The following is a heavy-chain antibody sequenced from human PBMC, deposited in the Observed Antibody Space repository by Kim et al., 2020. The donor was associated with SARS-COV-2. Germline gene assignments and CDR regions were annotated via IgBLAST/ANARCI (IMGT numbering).Heavy chain of an antibody. CDR1: GYTFTSYG. V-gene: IGHV1-18*01. CDR2: ISAYNGNT. J-gene: IGHJ4*02. D-gene: IGHD3-9*01. CDR3: AREHYDILTGYNPALDY. Sequence: ASVKVSCKASGYTFTSYGISWVRQAPGQGLEWMGWISAYNGNTNYAQKLQGRVTMTTDTSTSTAYMELRSLRSDDTAVYYCAREHYDILTGYNPALDYWGQGTLVTVSS.